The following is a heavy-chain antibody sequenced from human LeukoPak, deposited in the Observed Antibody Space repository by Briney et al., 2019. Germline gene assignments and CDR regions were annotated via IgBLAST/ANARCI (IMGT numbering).Heavy chain of an antibody. Sequence: PSETLSLTCTVSGGSISSSSYYWGWIRQPPGKGLEWIGSIYYSGSTYYNPSLKSRVTISVDTSKNQFSLKLSSVTAADTAVYYCARDTRNYDFWSGHSGHFDYWGQGTLVTVSS. J-gene: IGHJ4*02. CDR3: ARDTRNYDFWSGHSGHFDY. CDR1: GGSISSSSYY. CDR2: IYYSGST. D-gene: IGHD3-3*01. V-gene: IGHV4-39*07.